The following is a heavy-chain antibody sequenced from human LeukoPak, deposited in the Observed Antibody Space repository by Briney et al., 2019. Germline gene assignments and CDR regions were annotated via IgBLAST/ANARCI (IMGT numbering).Heavy chain of an antibody. CDR1: GFTFSSYG. CDR3: AKDPLIAAATVDF. Sequence: PGGSLRLSCAASGFTFSSYGMHWVRQAPGKGLEWVAVISYDGSNKYYADSVKGRFTISRDNSKNTLYLQMSNLRAEDTAVYYCAKDPLIAAATVDFWGQGTLVTVSS. V-gene: IGHV3-30*12. J-gene: IGHJ4*02. D-gene: IGHD6-13*01. CDR2: ISYDGSNK.